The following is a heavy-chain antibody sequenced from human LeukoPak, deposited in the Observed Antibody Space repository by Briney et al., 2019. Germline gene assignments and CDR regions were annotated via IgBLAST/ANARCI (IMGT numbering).Heavy chain of an antibody. CDR3: ARAHYFLRYFDL. CDR1: GGSISSGGYY. Sequence: SETLSLTCTVSGGSISSGGYYWSWIRQPPGKGLEWIGYIYHSGSTYYNPSLKSRVTISVDRSKNQFSLKLSSVTAADTAVYYCARAHYFLRYFDLWGRGTLVTVSS. CDR2: IYHSGST. V-gene: IGHV4-30-2*01. D-gene: IGHD2/OR15-2a*01. J-gene: IGHJ2*01.